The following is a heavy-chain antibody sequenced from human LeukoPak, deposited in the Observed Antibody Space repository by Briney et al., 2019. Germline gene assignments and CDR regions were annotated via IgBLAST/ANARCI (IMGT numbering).Heavy chain of an antibody. CDR2: MNPNSGNT. CDR3: ARRLKRAAGFDA. J-gene: IGHJ5*02. CDR1: GYTFTSYD. D-gene: IGHD6-25*01. Sequence: ASVKVSCKASGYTFTSYDISWVRQATGQGLEWMGWMNPNSGNTGYAQKFQGRVTMTRNTSISTAYMELSSLRSEDTAVYYCARRLKRAAGFDAWGQGTLVTVSS. V-gene: IGHV1-8*01.